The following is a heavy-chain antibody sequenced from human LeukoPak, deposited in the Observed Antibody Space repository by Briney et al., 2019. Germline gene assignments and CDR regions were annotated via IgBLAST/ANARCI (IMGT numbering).Heavy chain of an antibody. CDR1: GYSFTSYY. CDR3: ARDRGSSWYVDY. J-gene: IGHJ4*02. D-gene: IGHD6-13*01. CDR2: INPSSGGT. Sequence: GASVKVSCKASGYSFTSYYIHWVRQAPGQGFEWMGWINPSSGGTEYAQKFQGRVTMTGDTSISTAYVDLSSLRSDDTAVYYCARDRGSSWYVDYWGQGTLVTVSS. V-gene: IGHV1-2*02.